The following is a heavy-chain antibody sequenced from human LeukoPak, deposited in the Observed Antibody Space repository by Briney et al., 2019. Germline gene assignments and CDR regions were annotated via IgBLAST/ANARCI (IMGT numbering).Heavy chain of an antibody. CDR2: ISGSGVSGSGGST. Sequence: GGSLRLSCAASGFTFSSYAMSWVRQAPGKGLEWVSGISGSGVSGSGGSTYYADSVKGRFTISRDNSKNTLYLQMNSLRAEDTAVYYCARPLDGMDVWGQGTTVTVSS. J-gene: IGHJ6*02. CDR1: GFTFSSYA. CDR3: ARPLDGMDV. V-gene: IGHV3-23*01.